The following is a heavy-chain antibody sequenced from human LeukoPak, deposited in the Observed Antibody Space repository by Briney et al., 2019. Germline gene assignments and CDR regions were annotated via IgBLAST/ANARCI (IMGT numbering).Heavy chain of an antibody. CDR1: GFTFSSYA. CDR3: ATDQGFIYYFDY. D-gene: IGHD3-10*01. CDR2: IKRKSDGGTP. Sequence: PGRSLRLSCAASGFTFSSYAMRWVSQAPGKGLEWVGRIKRKSDGGTPDYAAPVEGRFTISRDDSKNILYLQMRSLKTEDTAVYYCATDQGFIYYFDYWGQGTLVTVSS. V-gene: IGHV3-15*01. J-gene: IGHJ4*02.